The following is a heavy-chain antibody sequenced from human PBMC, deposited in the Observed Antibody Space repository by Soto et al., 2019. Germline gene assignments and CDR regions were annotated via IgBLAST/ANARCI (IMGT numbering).Heavy chain of an antibody. CDR2: IYHSGST. CDR3: ARDQGGGAQSGFDY. D-gene: IGHD3-16*01. J-gene: IGHJ4*02. CDR1: GGSISSSYW. Sequence: QVRLQESGPGLVKPSGTLSLTCAVSGGSISSSYWWSWVRQPPGKGLEWIGEIYHSGSTNYNPSLKSRVTISVDKSQNQFSLKLSSVTAADTAVYYCARDQGGGAQSGFDYWGQGTLVTVSS. V-gene: IGHV4-4*02.